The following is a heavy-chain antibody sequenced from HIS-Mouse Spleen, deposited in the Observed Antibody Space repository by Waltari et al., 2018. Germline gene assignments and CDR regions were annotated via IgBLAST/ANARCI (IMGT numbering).Heavy chain of an antibody. D-gene: IGHD4-4*01. CDR2: MNPNSGNT. CDR1: GYTFTSYD. V-gene: IGHV1-8*01. CDR3: ARGHDYSNYFDY. Sequence: QVQLVQSGAEVKKPGASVKVSCKASGYTFTSYDINWLRQATGQGLEWMGWMNPNSGNTGYAQKFQGRVTMTWNTSISTAYMELSSLRSEDTAVYYCARGHDYSNYFDYWGQGTLVTVSS. J-gene: IGHJ4*02.